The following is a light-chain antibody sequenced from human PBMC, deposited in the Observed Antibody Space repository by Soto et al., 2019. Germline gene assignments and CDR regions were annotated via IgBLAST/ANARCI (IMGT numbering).Light chain of an antibody. Sequence: EIVMTQSPATLSVSPGERATLSCRASQSVGSNLAWYQQKPGQAPRLLMYGASTRATGVPARFSGSGSGAEFTLPISSLQSEDFAVYYCQQYNNRPPLTFGQGTKVEIE. CDR3: QQYNNRPPLT. J-gene: IGKJ1*01. CDR2: GAS. CDR1: QSVGSN. V-gene: IGKV3-15*01.